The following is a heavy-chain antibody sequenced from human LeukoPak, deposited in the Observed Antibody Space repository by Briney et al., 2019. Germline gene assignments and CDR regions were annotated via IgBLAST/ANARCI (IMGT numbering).Heavy chain of an antibody. J-gene: IGHJ5*02. CDR1: GGSFSGYY. CDR2: INHSGST. CDR3: ARAGYSSGWPRWFDP. V-gene: IGHV4-34*01. Sequence: PSETLSLTCAVYGGSFSGYYWSWIRQPPGKGLEWIGEINHSGSTNYNPSLKSRDTISVDTSKNQFSLKLSSVTAADTAVYYCARAGYSSGWPRWFDPWGQGTLVTVSS. D-gene: IGHD6-19*01.